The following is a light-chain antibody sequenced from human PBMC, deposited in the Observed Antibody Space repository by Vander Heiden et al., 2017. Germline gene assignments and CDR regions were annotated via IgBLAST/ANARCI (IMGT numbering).Light chain of an antibody. Sequence: DIQMTQSPSTLSASVGARVSITCRASQSIGSWLAWYQQKPGKAPKLLIYKASSLESGVPSRFSGNGSGTELTLTISSLQPDDFATYYCQQYNSYSPTFGQGTKVEIK. CDR1: QSIGSW. V-gene: IGKV1-5*03. CDR2: KAS. J-gene: IGKJ1*01. CDR3: QQYNSYSPT.